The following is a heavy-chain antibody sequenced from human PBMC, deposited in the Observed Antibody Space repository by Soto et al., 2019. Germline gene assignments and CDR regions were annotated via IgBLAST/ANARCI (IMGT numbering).Heavy chain of an antibody. CDR3: ARHYSSGSRNWFDP. J-gene: IGHJ5*02. V-gene: IGHV4-59*08. CDR2: IYYRGNT. CDR1: GGSISRYY. D-gene: IGHD6-19*01. Sequence: PSETLSLTCAVSGGSISRYYWSWIRQPPGKGLEWIGYIYYRGNTNYNPSLKSRVSMSVDTSKNQFSLKLSSVTAADTAVFYCARHYSSGSRNWFDPWGQGTLVIVSS.